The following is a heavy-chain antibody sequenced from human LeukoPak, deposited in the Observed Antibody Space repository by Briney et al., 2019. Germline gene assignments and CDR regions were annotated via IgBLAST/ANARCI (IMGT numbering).Heavy chain of an antibody. Sequence: SETLSLTCTVSGDSISSTNYYWGWIRQPPGKGLEWIGSIYYSGSTYYNPSLKSRVTISVDTSKNQFSLRLSSVTAADTAVYYCARASYSYDINGWVPFDYWGQGTLVTVSS. CDR1: GDSISSTNYY. V-gene: IGHV4-39*07. J-gene: IGHJ4*02. D-gene: IGHD3-22*01. CDR3: ARASYSYDINGWVPFDY. CDR2: IYYSGST.